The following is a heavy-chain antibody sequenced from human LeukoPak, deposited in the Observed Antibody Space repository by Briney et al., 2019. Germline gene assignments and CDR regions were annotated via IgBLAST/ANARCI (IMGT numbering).Heavy chain of an antibody. D-gene: IGHD6-19*01. CDR2: ISGSGGST. CDR1: GFTFSSYA. J-gene: IGHJ6*02. Sequence: PGGFLRLSCAASGFTFSSYAMSWVRQAPGKGLEWVSAISGSGGSTYYADSVKGRFTISRDNSKNTLYLQMNSLRAEDTAVYYCAKCSGWYHYYGMDVWGQGTTVTVSS. V-gene: IGHV3-23*01. CDR3: AKCSGWYHYYGMDV.